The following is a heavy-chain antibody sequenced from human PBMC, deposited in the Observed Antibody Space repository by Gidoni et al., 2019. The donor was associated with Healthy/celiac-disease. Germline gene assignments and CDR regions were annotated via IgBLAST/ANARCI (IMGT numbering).Heavy chain of an antibody. J-gene: IGHJ3*02. CDR2: IVVGSGNT. Sequence: QMQLVQSGPEVKKPGTSVNVSCKSSGFNFTSSAVQWVRKARGKRLEWIGWIVVGSGNTNYAQKFQERVTITREMSTSTAYMELSSLRSEDTAVYYCAAAERLDAFDIWGQGTMVTVSS. D-gene: IGHD1-1*01. V-gene: IGHV1-58*01. CDR3: AAAERLDAFDI. CDR1: GFNFTSSA.